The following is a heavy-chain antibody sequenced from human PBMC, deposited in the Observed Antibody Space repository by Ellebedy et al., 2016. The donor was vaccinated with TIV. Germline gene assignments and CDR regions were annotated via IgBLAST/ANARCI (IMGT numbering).Heavy chain of an antibody. D-gene: IGHD3-22*01. Sequence: PGGSLRLSCAASGFTFSSYVMHWVRQAPGKGLEWVASISYDGSNKYYADAVKGRFAISRDNSENTLYLQVNSLTTEDTAVYYCARDRPATVVAGALEYWGQGTLVTVS. CDR3: ARDRPATVVAGALEY. V-gene: IGHV3-30*09. J-gene: IGHJ4*02. CDR1: GFTFSSYV. CDR2: ISYDGSNK.